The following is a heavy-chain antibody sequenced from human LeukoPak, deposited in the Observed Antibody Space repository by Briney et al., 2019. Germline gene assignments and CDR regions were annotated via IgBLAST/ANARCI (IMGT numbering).Heavy chain of an antibody. J-gene: IGHJ5*02. D-gene: IGHD3-3*01. CDR3: AREDHPVRFLEGWFDP. CDR2: INPNSGGT. CDR1: GYTFTGYY. Sequence: ASVQVSCKASGYTFTGYYMHWVRQAPGQGLEWMGWINPNSGGTNYAQKFQGRVTMTRDTSISTAYMELSRLRSDDTAVYYCAREDHPVRFLEGWFDPWGQGTLVTVSS. V-gene: IGHV1-2*02.